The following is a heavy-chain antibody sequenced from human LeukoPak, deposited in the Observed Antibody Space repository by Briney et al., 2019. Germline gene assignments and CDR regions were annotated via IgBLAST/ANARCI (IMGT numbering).Heavy chain of an antibody. Sequence: PGGSLRLSCAASGFTFSSYAMSWVRQAPGKGLEWVSAISGSGGSTYYADSVKGQFTISRDNSKNTLYLQMNSLRAEDTAVYYCAKSGEVYYYDSSGYFADYWGQGTLVTVSS. D-gene: IGHD3-22*01. CDR1: GFTFSSYA. V-gene: IGHV3-23*01. CDR3: AKSGEVYYYDSSGYFADY. J-gene: IGHJ4*02. CDR2: ISGSGGST.